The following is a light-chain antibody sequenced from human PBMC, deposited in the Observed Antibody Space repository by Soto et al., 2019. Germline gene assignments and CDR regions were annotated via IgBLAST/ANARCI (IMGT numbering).Light chain of an antibody. V-gene: IGKV1-39*01. CDR2: SAS. CDR1: RGIATS. J-gene: IGKJ2*01. CDR3: QQTFSTPPST. Sequence: DIQMTQSPSSLSASPGDTVSFTCRASRGIATSVSWYQQNPGAAPKLLIYSASPLQSSVPSRFSGSRAVTDFTLTISCLQPEDFATYFCQQTFSTPPSTFGQGTRL.